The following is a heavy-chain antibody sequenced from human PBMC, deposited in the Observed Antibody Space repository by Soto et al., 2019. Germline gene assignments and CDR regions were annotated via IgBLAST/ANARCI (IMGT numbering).Heavy chain of an antibody. CDR3: AKGDIVVVPAAMPYGY. CDR2: ISGSGGST. J-gene: IGHJ4*02. V-gene: IGHV3-23*01. D-gene: IGHD2-2*01. CDR1: GFTFSSYA. Sequence: GGSLRLSCAASGFTFSSYAMSWVRQAPGKGLEWVSAISGSGGSTYYADSVKGRFTISRDNSKNTLYLQMNSLRAEDTAVYYCAKGDIVVVPAAMPYGYWGQGTLVTVSS.